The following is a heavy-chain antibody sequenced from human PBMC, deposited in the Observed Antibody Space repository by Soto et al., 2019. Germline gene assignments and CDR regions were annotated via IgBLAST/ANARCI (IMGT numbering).Heavy chain of an antibody. D-gene: IGHD2-15*01. J-gene: IGHJ6*02. CDR3: ARLLVVVAANRGSTLYYYYYYGMDV. V-gene: IGHV5-51*01. CDR2: IYPGDSDT. Sequence: GESLKISCKGSGYSFTSYWIGWVRQMPGKGLEWMGIIYPGDSDTRYSPSFQGQVTISADQSISTAYLQWSSLKASDTAMYYCARLLVVVAANRGSTLYYYYYYGMDVWGQGTTVSVSS. CDR1: GYSFTSYW.